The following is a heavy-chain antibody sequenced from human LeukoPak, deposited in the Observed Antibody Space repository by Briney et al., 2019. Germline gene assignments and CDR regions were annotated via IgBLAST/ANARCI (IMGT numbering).Heavy chain of an antibody. V-gene: IGHV4-34*01. Sequence: SETPSLTCAVYGGSFSGYFWSWIRQPPGKGLEWIGEINHSGSTNYNPSLKSRVTISVDTSKNQFSLKLSSVTAADTAVYYCARGRIRFLTDWGQGTLVTVSS. CDR3: ARGRIRFLTD. D-gene: IGHD3-3*01. CDR2: INHSGST. J-gene: IGHJ4*02. CDR1: GGSFSGYF.